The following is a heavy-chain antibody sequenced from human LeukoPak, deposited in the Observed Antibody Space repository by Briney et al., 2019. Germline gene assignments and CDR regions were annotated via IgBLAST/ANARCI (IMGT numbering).Heavy chain of an antibody. V-gene: IGHV4-30-2*01. D-gene: IGHD3-22*01. J-gene: IGHJ4*02. Sequence: SETLSLTCAVSGGSISSGGYSWSWIRQPPGKGLEWIGYIYHSGSTYYNPSLKSRVTISVDRSKNQFSLKLSSVTAADTAVYYCARAGDMIAFDYWGQGTLVTVSS. CDR1: GGSISSGGYS. CDR3: ARAGDMIAFDY. CDR2: IYHSGST.